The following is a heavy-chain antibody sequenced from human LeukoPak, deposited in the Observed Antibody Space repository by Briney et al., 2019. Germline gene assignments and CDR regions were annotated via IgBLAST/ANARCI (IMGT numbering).Heavy chain of an antibody. J-gene: IGHJ4*02. CDR2: ISSSSTNI. D-gene: IGHD5-18*01. CDR3: ARQHTARFAY. CDR1: GFSFDDYG. V-gene: IGHV3-48*02. Sequence: PGGSLRLSCAASGFSFDDYGLTWVRQAPGKGLEWVSYISSSSTNIYYADSVEGRFTISRDNGKNSLYLQMNSLRDEDTAIYYCARQHTARFAYWGQGTLVTVSS.